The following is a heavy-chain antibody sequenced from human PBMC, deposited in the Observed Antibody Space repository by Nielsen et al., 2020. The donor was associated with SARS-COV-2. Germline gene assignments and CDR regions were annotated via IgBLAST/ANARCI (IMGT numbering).Heavy chain of an antibody. CDR1: GFTFDDYG. CDR3: ARGRCSGGNCNPVTEYYYYGLDV. D-gene: IGHD2-15*01. CDR2: VYSDGRTL. J-gene: IGHJ6*02. Sequence: GESLKISCAASGFTFDDYGMSWVRQTPGKGLEWVAVVYSDGRTLYNGESVKGRFTISRDNSKNTLYLQVNSLRADDTAIYYCARGRCSGGNCNPVTEYYYYGLDVWGQGTTVAVSS. V-gene: IGHV3-33*08.